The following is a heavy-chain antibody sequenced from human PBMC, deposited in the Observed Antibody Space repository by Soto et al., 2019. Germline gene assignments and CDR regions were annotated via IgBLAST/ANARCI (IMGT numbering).Heavy chain of an antibody. J-gene: IGHJ4*02. D-gene: IGHD5-12*01. Sequence: SGQVSGPASGVTFLTQDMLLMLDAPVQGLEWMGGIIPIFGTAQYAEKFQDRVTITADESTSTAYMELSSLTSEDTAVYYCATNEGRDGYSFDYWGQGTLVTVSS. CDR2: IIPIFGTA. V-gene: IGHV1-69*13. CDR1: GVTFLTQD. CDR3: ATNEGRDGYSFDY.